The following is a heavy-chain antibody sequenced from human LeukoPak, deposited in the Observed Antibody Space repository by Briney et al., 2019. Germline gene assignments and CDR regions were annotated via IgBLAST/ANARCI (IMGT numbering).Heavy chain of an antibody. J-gene: IGHJ4*02. CDR2: LYSDGNT. CDR3: ARGVEPLAANTLAY. CDR1: GFTVITND. D-gene: IGHD1-14*01. Sequence: GGSLRLSCAASGFTVITNDMTWVRQAPGKGLEWVSVLYSDGNTKYADSVQGRFTISRDNSKNNLYLEMNSLSPDDTAVYYCARGVEPLAANTLAYWGQGTLVTVSS. V-gene: IGHV3-53*01.